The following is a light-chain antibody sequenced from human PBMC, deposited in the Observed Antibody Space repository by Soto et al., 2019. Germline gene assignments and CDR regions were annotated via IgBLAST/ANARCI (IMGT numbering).Light chain of an antibody. CDR2: DVS. Sequence: QSALTQPASVSGSPGQSITISCTGTSSDVGGYNYVSWYQQHPGKAPKLMIYDVSNRPSGVSNRFSGSKSGNTASLTISGLQAEEEADYYCSSYTSSSTLVVFGGGTKRTVL. CDR3: SSYTSSSTLVV. CDR1: SSDVGGYNY. V-gene: IGLV2-14*01. J-gene: IGLJ2*01.